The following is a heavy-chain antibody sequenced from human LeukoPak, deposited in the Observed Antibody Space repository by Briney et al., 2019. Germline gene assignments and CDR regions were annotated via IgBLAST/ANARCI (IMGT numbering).Heavy chain of an antibody. CDR2: IYSGGST. J-gene: IGHJ4*02. CDR3: ARAEDGSGSYYPPYFDY. D-gene: IGHD3-10*01. CDR1: GFTVSSNY. V-gene: IGHV3-66*01. Sequence: GGSLRLSCAASGFTVSSNYMSWVRQAPGKGLEWVSVIYSGGSTYYADSVKGRLTISRDNSKNTLYLQMNSLRAEDTAVYYCARAEDGSGSYYPPYFDYWGQGTLVTVSS.